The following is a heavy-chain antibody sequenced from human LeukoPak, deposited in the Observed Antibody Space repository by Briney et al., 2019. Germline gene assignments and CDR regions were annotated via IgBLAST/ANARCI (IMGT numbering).Heavy chain of an antibody. V-gene: IGHV4-38-2*02. Sequence: SETLSLTCTVSGYSISSGYYWGWIRQPPGKGLEWIGSIYHSGSTYYNLSLKSRVTISVDTSKNQFSLKLSSVTAADTAVYYCARGGWPFDYWGQGTLVTVSS. CDR1: GYSISSGYY. D-gene: IGHD6-19*01. CDR2: IYHSGST. J-gene: IGHJ4*02. CDR3: ARGGWPFDY.